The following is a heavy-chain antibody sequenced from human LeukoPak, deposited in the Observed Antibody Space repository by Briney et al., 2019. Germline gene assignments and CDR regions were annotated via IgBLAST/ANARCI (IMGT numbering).Heavy chain of an antibody. J-gene: IGHJ4*02. Sequence: SETLSLTCTVSGGSISSSSYYWGWIRQPPGKGLEWIGSIYHSGSTYYNPSLKSRVTISVDTSKNQFSLKLSSVTAADTAVYYCARMGQLWSYDYWGQGTLVTVSS. D-gene: IGHD5-18*01. CDR3: ARMGQLWSYDY. V-gene: IGHV4-39*07. CDR2: IYHSGST. CDR1: GGSISSSSYY.